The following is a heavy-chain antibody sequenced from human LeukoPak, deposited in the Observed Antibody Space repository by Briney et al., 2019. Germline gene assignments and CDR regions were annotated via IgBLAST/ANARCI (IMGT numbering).Heavy chain of an antibody. Sequence: GGSLRLSCAASGFTFSSYWMSWVRQAPGKGLEWVSSISGSGGSTFYTDSVKGRFTISRDSSQNTLYLQMNSLRAEDTALYYCAKGSSSSCYAAFDIWGQGTMVTVSS. J-gene: IGHJ3*02. D-gene: IGHD6-13*01. V-gene: IGHV3-23*01. CDR1: GFTFSSYW. CDR3: AKGSSSSCYAAFDI. CDR2: ISGSGGST.